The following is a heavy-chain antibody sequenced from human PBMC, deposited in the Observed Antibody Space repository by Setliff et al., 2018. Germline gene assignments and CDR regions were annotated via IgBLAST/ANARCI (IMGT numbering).Heavy chain of an antibody. V-gene: IGHV4-39*01. Sequence: PSETLSLTCTVSGGSISSSSYYWGWIRQPPGKGLEWIGSIYYSGSTYYNPSLKSRVTISVDTPKNQFSLKLSSVTAADTAVYYCARRGMSSSWFQDYFDYWGQGTLVTVSS. D-gene: IGHD6-13*01. J-gene: IGHJ4*02. CDR2: IYYSGST. CDR1: GGSISSSSYY. CDR3: ARRGMSSSWFQDYFDY.